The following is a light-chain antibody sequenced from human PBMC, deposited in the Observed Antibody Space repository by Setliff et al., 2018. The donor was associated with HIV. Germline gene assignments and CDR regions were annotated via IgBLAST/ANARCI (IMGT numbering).Light chain of an antibody. CDR1: SSDVGNYNY. Sequence: QSALTQPRSVSGSPGQSVTIPCTGTSSDVGNYNYVSWYQQHLGKAPKLMIYDVTKRPSGVPDRFSGSKSGNTASLTISGLQAEDEADYYCSSYAGSYTSLFGFGTGTKVTVL. CDR2: DVT. J-gene: IGLJ1*01. CDR3: SSYAGSYTSLFG. V-gene: IGLV2-11*01.